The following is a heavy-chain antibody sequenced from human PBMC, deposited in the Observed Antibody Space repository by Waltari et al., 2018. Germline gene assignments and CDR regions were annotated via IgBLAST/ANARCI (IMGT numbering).Heavy chain of an antibody. Sequence: QVQLQESGPGLVRPSETLSLTCDVSGYFINTGFFWGWSRQPPGKGPGWLGNIYHDGTTYYNPSLKHRLMISLDTSKNQFSLRLNFVDVADTAVYYCARQTLGYCTSAACRRLETWGQGILVTVSS. V-gene: IGHV4-38-2*01. J-gene: IGHJ5*02. CDR2: IYHDGTT. CDR3: ARQTLGYCTSAACRRLET. CDR1: GYFINTGFF. D-gene: IGHD2-2*03.